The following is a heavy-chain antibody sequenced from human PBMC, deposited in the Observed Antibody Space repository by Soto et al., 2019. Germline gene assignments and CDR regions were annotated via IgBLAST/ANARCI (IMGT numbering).Heavy chain of an antibody. V-gene: IGHV2-5*02. D-gene: IGHD1-20*01. Sequence: SGPTLVNTTQTLTLTCTFSGISLSTSGVGVGWIRQPPGKALEWLALIYWDDDKRYSPSLKSRLTITKDNSKNQVVLTMTNMDPVDTATYYFAHSLLAQLTESEGSFYFDYWGQGALVTVSS. CDR2: IYWDDDK. CDR3: AHSLLAQLTESEGSFYFDY. J-gene: IGHJ4*02. CDR1: GISLSTSGVG.